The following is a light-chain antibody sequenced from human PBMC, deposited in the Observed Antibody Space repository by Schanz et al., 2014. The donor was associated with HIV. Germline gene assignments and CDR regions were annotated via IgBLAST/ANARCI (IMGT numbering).Light chain of an antibody. CDR1: SSNIGSNY. Sequence: QSVLTQPPSASGTPGQRVTISCSGSSSNIGSNYVYWYQQLPGTAPKLLIYATYNRPSGVPDRFSGSKSGTSASLAISGLQSEDEADYYCAVWDDSLNGVVFGGGTKLTVL. CDR3: AVWDDSLNGVV. V-gene: IGLV1-44*01. J-gene: IGLJ2*01. CDR2: ATY.